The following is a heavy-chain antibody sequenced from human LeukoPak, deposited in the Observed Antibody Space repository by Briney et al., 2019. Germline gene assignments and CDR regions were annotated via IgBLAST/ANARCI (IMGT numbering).Heavy chain of an antibody. Sequence: GGSLRLSCAASGFTFTLSSYGMHWVRQVPGKGLEWVAVISYDGSLKYYADSVKGRFTISRDTSKNMLYLQMNSLRAEDTAVYYCSRYNTSSWDYWGQGTLGTVSS. D-gene: IGHD3-3*01. CDR2: ISYDGSLK. CDR1: GFTFTLSSYG. CDR3: SRYNTSSWDY. J-gene: IGHJ4*02. V-gene: IGHV3-33*01.